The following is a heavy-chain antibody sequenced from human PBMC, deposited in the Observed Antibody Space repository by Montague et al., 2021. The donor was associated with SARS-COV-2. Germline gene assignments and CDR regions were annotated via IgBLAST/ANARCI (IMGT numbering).Heavy chain of an antibody. V-gene: IGHV2-5*02. CDR3: AHQYYDYVWGSYRPDYFDY. D-gene: IGHD3-16*02. J-gene: IGHJ4*02. CDR1: GFSLSTGGVG. Sequence: PALVKPTQTLTLTCSFSGFSLSTGGVGVDWIRQSPGKGLEWLGVIFWDDEKRYNPTLKTRLTISKGTSQNQVAITLTDMGPADTATYFCAHQYYDYVWGSYRPDYFDYWGQGTLVTVSS. CDR2: IFWDDEK.